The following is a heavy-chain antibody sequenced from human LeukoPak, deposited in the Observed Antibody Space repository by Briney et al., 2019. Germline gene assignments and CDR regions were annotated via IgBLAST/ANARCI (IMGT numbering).Heavy chain of an antibody. D-gene: IGHD2-15*01. CDR2: IGYDGSKK. CDR1: GFIFSSYG. Sequence: GGSLRLSCAASGFIFSSYGMHWVRQAPGKGLEWVAFIGYDGSKKYYADSVKGRFTISRDNAKNSLYLQMNSLRAEDTAVYYCARVDIVVVVAAIYYMDVWGKGTTVTVSS. CDR3: ARVDIVVVVAAIYYMDV. V-gene: IGHV3-30*02. J-gene: IGHJ6*03.